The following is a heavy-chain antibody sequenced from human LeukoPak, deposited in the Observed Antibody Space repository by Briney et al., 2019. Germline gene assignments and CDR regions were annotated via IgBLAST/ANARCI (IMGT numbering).Heavy chain of an antibody. D-gene: IGHD3-3*01. V-gene: IGHV4-59*01. J-gene: IGHJ4*02. CDR1: GGSISSNF. Sequence: SETLSLTCTVSGGSISSNFWTWMRQPPGKGLEWIGTFYNSGTTTYNPSLSSRVSISVDTSKDQLSLRLTSVTTADTAVYYCARYDFWSGYQPIGHDCWGQGTLVTVSS. CDR2: FYNSGTT. CDR3: ARYDFWSGYQPIGHDC.